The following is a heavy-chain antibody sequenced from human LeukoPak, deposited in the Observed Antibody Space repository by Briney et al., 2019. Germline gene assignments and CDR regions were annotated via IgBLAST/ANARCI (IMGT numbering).Heavy chain of an antibody. V-gene: IGHV1-46*01. Sequence: ASVRVSCKESGYTFTSYYMHWVRQAPGEGGERVGMIKPSGGSTSYAQKFHGRVTMTRHTSTSTVYMELSSLRSEDTAVYYCARDRRGIAAPVYWGQGTLVTVSS. CDR1: GYTFTSYY. D-gene: IGHD6-13*01. J-gene: IGHJ4*02. CDR3: ARDRRGIAAPVY. CDR2: IKPSGGST.